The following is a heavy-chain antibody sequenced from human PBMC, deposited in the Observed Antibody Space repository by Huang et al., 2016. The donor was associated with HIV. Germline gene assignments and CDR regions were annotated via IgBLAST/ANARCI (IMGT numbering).Heavy chain of an antibody. CDR1: GGSFSGYY. Sequence: QVHLEQWGAGLLKPSETLSLTCAVYGGSFSGYYWNWIRQSPGKGLEWIGQVNHKGSTDYNASLKSRATRLVDTSKNQFSLKLSSVTAADTAVYYCAREVMITFGGPFDPWGQGTLVTVSS. J-gene: IGHJ5*02. V-gene: IGHV4-34*01. D-gene: IGHD3-16*01. CDR2: VNHKGST. CDR3: AREVMITFGGPFDP.